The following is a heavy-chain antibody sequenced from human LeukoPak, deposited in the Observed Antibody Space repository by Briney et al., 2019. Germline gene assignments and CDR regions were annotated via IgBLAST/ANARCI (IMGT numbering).Heavy chain of an antibody. CDR2: ISVDERHT. CDR3: TRDGGSFNDFDY. CDR1: GFTFSSST. V-gene: IGHV3-30*04. J-gene: IGHJ4*02. D-gene: IGHD2-15*01. Sequence: PGTSLRLSRAVSGFTFSSSTMHWVRQSPGRGLEWLAVISVDERHTFYADSVKGRFTISRDNSKNALYLQVNSLGPDDTAVYYCTRDGGSFNDFDYWGQGTLVTVS.